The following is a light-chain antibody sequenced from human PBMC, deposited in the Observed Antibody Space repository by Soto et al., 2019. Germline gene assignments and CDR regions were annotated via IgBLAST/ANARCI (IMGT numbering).Light chain of an antibody. CDR2: KAS. Sequence: DIQMTQSPSTLSASVGDTVTITCRASQSISSWLAWYQQKPGKAPKVLIYKASSLESGVPSRFSGSGSGTXXXXXXXXXXXXXXATYYCQQXQSLWTFGQGTKVEIK. V-gene: IGKV1-5*03. CDR3: QQXQSLWT. J-gene: IGKJ1*01. CDR1: QSISSW.